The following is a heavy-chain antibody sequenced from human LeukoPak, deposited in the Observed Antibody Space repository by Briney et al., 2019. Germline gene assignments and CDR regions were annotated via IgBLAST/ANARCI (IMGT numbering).Heavy chain of an antibody. CDR2: ISSDSGTI. J-gene: IGHJ5*02. D-gene: IGHD1-14*01. CDR1: GLTFSTYS. Sequence: GGSLRLSCGASGLTFSTYSMNWVRQAPGKGLEWVSYISSDSGTIYYADSVKGRFTISRDNAKKSLYMQMNSLRAEDTAVYYCARAAQPGFDPWGQGTLVTVSS. CDR3: ARAAQPGFDP. V-gene: IGHV3-48*01.